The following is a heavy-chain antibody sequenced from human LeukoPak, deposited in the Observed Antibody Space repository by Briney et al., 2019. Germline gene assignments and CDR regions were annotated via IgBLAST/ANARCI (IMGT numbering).Heavy chain of an antibody. Sequence: PGGSLRLSCAASGFTFSSYAMSWVRQAPGKGLEWVSAISGSGGSTYYADSVKGRFTISRDNSKNTLYLQMNSLRAEDTAVYYCAKDQDYYDSSGYYYGGPFDYWGQGTLVTVSS. CDR1: GFTFSSYA. J-gene: IGHJ4*02. V-gene: IGHV3-23*01. CDR3: AKDQDYYDSSGYYYGGPFDY. D-gene: IGHD3-22*01. CDR2: ISGSGGST.